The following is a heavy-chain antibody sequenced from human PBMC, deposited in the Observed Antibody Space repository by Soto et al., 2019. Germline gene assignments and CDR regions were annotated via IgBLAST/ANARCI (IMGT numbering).Heavy chain of an antibody. CDR2: ISGSGGST. Sequence: VQLLESGGGLVQPGGSLRLSCAASGFTFSSYAMSWVRQAPGKGLEWVSAISGSGGSTYYADSVKGRFTISRDNSKNTLYLQMNSLRAEDTAVYYCVKDTDWNPNTCDYWGQGTLVTVSS. D-gene: IGHD1-1*01. CDR3: VKDTDWNPNTCDY. CDR1: GFTFSSYA. V-gene: IGHV3-23*01. J-gene: IGHJ4*02.